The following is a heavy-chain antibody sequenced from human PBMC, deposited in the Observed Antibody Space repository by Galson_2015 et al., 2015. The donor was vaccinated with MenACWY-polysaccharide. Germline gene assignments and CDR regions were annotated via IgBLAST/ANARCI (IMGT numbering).Heavy chain of an antibody. D-gene: IGHD1-26*01. V-gene: IGHV4-38-2*01. CDR2: IFHSGTT. Sequence: TLSLTCAVSDYSIRSGDFWGWIRQPPGKGLEWIASIFHSGTTYYNPSLKSRGTISVDTSKNQFSLKLSSVTAADTAVYYCARVEKYSGSFYILYWGQGTLVTVSS. J-gene: IGHJ4*02. CDR1: DYSIRSGDF. CDR3: ARVEKYSGSFYILY.